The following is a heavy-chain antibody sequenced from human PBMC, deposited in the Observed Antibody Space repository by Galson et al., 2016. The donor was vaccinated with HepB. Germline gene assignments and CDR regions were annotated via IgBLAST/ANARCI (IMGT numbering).Heavy chain of an antibody. CDR1: GGSIRSTGFY. V-gene: IGHV4-31*03. CDR2: IYYNGSI. D-gene: IGHD3-16*02. CDR3: ARDRVMVTFGGVFATYGLDV. Sequence: TLSLTCTVSGGSIRSTGFYWSWIRQHPEKGLEYIGYIYYNGSIYYTPSLKSRLSLSIDTSQNQFSLKLRSVTAADTAVYYCARDRVMVTFGGVFATYGLDVWGPGTTVIVSS. J-gene: IGHJ6*02.